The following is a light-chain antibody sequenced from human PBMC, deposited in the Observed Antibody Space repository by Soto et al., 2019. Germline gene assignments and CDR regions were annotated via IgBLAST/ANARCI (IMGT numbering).Light chain of an antibody. CDR1: QSITGW. CDR3: QHYNSYSEA. V-gene: IGKV1-5*01. CDR2: DAS. Sequence: DIQMTQSPSTLSASVGDRVTITCRASQSITGWLAWYQQKPGKAPKLLIYDASSLESGVPSRFSGSGPGTEFTLTISSLQPDDFATYYCQHYNSYSEAFGQGTKVDI. J-gene: IGKJ1*01.